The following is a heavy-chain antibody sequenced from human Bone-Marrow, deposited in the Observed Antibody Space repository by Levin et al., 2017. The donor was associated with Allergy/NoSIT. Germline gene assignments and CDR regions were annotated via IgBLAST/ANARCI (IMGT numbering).Heavy chain of an antibody. CDR1: GFSLSPGGVS. D-gene: IGHD2-15*01. CDR2: IYWDDDK. Sequence: SGPTLVKPTQTLTLTCTFSGFSLSPGGVSVGWIRQPPGKALEWLALIYWDDDKRYSPSLKTRLTITKDTSKNQVVLTMTDMDPVDTATYYCARISTGRYCSGGACHPFDYWGQGALVTVAS. CDR3: ARISTGRYCSGGACHPFDY. J-gene: IGHJ4*02. V-gene: IGHV2-5*02.